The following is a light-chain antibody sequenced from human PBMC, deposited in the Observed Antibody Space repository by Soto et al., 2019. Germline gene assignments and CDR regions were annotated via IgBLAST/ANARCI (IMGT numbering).Light chain of an antibody. CDR1: SSDVGGYNY. Sequence: QSALTQPASVSGSPGQSITISCTGSSSDVGGYNYVSWYQQYPGKAPKLIIYEVTDRPSGVSDRFSGSKSGNTASLTISGLLAEDEADYYCSSYTRRRTLWVFGGGTKVTVL. CDR2: EVT. CDR3: SSYTRRRTLWV. V-gene: IGLV2-14*01. J-gene: IGLJ3*02.